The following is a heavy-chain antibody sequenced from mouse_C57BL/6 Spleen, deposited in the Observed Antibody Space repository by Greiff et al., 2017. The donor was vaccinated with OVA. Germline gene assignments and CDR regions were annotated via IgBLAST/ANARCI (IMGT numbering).Heavy chain of an antibody. J-gene: IGHJ3*01. CDR1: GYTFTSYW. V-gene: IGHV1-69*01. CDR3: ARYGNYFY. Sequence: QVQLQQPGAELVMPGASVKLSCKASGYTFTSYWMHWVKPRPGQGLEWIGEIDPYDRYNNYNQKVKGKSTLTVDKSSSTAYMQLSSLTSEDSAVYYCARYGNYFYWGQGTLVTVSA. D-gene: IGHD2-1*01. CDR2: IDPYDRYN.